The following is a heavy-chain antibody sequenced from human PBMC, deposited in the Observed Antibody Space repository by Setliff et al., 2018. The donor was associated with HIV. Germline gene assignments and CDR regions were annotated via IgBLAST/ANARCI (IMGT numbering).Heavy chain of an antibody. D-gene: IGHD1-26*01. V-gene: IGHV3-21*01. J-gene: IGHJ6*03. CDR2: ISSSSSYI. CDR1: GFTFSSYS. CDR3: ARDGNYHYYYMDV. Sequence: GGSLRLSCAASGFTFSSYSMNWVRQAPGKGLEWVSSISSSSSYIHYADSVKGRFTISRDNAKNPLYLQMNSLRAEDTAVYYCARDGNYHYYYMDVWGKGTTVTVSS.